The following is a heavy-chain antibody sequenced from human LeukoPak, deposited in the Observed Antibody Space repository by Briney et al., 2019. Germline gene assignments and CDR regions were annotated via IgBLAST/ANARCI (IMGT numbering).Heavy chain of an antibody. Sequence: ASVKVSCKASGYTFTSYGISWVRQAPGQGLEWMGWISAYNGNTNYAQKLQGRVTMTTDTSTSTAYMELRSLRSDDTAVYYCARSAAVAGIYYYYYMDVWGKGTTVTISS. CDR1: GYTFTSYG. V-gene: IGHV1-18*01. CDR2: ISAYNGNT. J-gene: IGHJ6*03. CDR3: ARSAAVAGIYYYYYMDV. D-gene: IGHD6-19*01.